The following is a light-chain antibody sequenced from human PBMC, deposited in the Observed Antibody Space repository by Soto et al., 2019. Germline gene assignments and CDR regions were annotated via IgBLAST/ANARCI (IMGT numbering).Light chain of an antibody. V-gene: IGLV2-14*01. Sequence: QSALTQPASVSGSPGQSITISCTGTRSDVGGYNYVSWYQQHPGKAPKLMIYDVSNWPSGVSNRFSGSKSGNTASLTISGLQAEDEADYYCTSYTSSSTVVFGGGTKLTVL. J-gene: IGLJ2*01. CDR3: TSYTSSSTVV. CDR2: DVS. CDR1: RSDVGGYNY.